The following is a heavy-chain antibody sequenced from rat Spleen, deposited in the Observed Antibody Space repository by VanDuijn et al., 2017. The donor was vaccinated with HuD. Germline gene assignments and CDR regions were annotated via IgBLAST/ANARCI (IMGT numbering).Heavy chain of an antibody. CDR2: ISPSGGIT. D-gene: IGHD1-10*01. Sequence: EVQLVESGGGLVQPGRSMKLSCAASGFTFSNYGMHWIRQAPTKGLEWVASISPSGGITDYRDSVKGRFAISRDNAQNTLYLQMNSLRSEDTATYYCTRDNNYDYFDFWGQGVMVTVSS. CDR1: GFTFSNYG. J-gene: IGHJ2*01. V-gene: IGHV5-19*01. CDR3: TRDNNYDYFDF.